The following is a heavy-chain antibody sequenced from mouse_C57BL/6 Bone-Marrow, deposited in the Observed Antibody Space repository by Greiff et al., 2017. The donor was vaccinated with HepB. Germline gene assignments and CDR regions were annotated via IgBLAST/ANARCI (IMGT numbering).Heavy chain of an antibody. Sequence: TNYWMQWVKQRPGQGLEWIGAIYPGNGDTSYNQKFKGKATLTADKSSSTAYMQLSSLTSEDSAVYYCAWSPYFYAMDYWGQGTSVTVSS. CDR2: GQGLEWIG. V-gene: IGHV1-87*01. CDR3: SEDSAVYYCAWSPYFYAMDY. J-gene: IGHJ4*01. D-gene: IGHD2-10*01.